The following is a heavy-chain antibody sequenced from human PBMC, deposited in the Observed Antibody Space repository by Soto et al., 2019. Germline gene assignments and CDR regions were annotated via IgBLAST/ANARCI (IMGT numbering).Heavy chain of an antibody. Sequence: PSETLSLTCTVSGGSISSSSYYWGWIRQPPGKGLEWIGSIYYSGSTYYNPSLKSRVTISVDTSKNQFSLKLSSVTAADTAVYYCARLPGGYLLGYFDYWGQGTLVTVSS. D-gene: IGHD5-18*01. J-gene: IGHJ4*02. V-gene: IGHV4-39*01. CDR2: IYYSGST. CDR1: GGSISSSSYY. CDR3: ARLPGGYLLGYFDY.